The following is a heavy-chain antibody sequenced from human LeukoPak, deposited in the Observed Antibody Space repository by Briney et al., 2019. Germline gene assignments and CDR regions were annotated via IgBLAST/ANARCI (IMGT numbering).Heavy chain of an antibody. CDR3: ARNLRKYGSNSEYFDY. CDR1: GFTFSSHG. D-gene: IGHD4-23*01. Sequence: GGSLRLSCAASGFTFSSHGMHWVCQAPGKGLEWVAVIWYDASNKYYADSVKGRFTVSRDNSKNTLYLQMNSLRAEDTAMYYCARNLRKYGSNSEYFDYWGQGTVVTVSS. J-gene: IGHJ4*02. CDR2: IWYDASNK. V-gene: IGHV3-33*01.